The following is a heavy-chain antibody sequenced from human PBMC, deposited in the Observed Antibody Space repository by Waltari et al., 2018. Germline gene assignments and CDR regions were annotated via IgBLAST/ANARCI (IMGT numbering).Heavy chain of an antibody. CDR3: ASSSFCSSTTCYLGY. D-gene: IGHD2-2*01. CDR2: IGAYNGNT. J-gene: IGHJ4*02. CDR1: GYTFSSYG. Sequence: QARLVQSAAEVKKPGASVKVSCKASGYTFSSYGISWVRQAPGQGLEWMGWIGAYNGNTDYAQKFRGRVTLTTDRSTNTAYMELRSLRSDDTAFYCCASSSFCSSTTCYLGYWGQGTLVTVSS. V-gene: IGHV1-18*01.